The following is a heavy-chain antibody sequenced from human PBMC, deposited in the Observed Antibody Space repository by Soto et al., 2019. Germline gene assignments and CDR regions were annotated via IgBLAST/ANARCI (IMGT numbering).Heavy chain of an antibody. V-gene: IGHV1-46*03. Sequence: GASVKVSCKASGYTFTSYYMHWVRQAPGQGLEWMGIINPSGGSTSYVQKFQGRVTMTRDTSTSTVYMELSSLRSEDTAVYYCASPAPPNCTNGVCHDRHYYYMDVWGKGATVTVSS. J-gene: IGHJ6*03. CDR1: GYTFTSYY. CDR3: ASPAPPNCTNGVCHDRHYYYMDV. D-gene: IGHD2-8*01. CDR2: INPSGGST.